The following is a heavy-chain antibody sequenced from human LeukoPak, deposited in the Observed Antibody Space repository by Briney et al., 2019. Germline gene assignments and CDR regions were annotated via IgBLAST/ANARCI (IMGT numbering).Heavy chain of an antibody. J-gene: IGHJ4*02. V-gene: IGHV3-23*01. CDR2: ISGSGGST. D-gene: IGHD3-3*01. Sequence: HPGGSLRLSCAASGFTFSSYAMSWVRQAPGKGLEWVSAISGSGGSTYYADSVKGRFTISRDNSKNTLYLQMNSLRAEDTAVYYCAKDPRVLRFLEWPVHYFDYWGQGTLVTVSS. CDR1: GFTFSSYA. CDR3: AKDPRVLRFLEWPVHYFDY.